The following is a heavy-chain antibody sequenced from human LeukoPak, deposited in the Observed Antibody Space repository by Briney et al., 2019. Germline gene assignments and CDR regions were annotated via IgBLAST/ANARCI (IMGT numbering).Heavy chain of an antibody. D-gene: IGHD6-13*01. CDR3: AAGIAAAATMDV. V-gene: IGHV1-58*02. CDR1: GFTFTSSA. CDR2: IVVGSGNT. Sequence: SVKVSFKASGFTFTSSAMQWVRQARGQRLEWIGWIVVGSGNTNYAQKFQESVTITPDMTTRTDYMELSSLRSEDTAVYYCAAGIAAAATMDVWGKGTTVTVSS. J-gene: IGHJ6*03.